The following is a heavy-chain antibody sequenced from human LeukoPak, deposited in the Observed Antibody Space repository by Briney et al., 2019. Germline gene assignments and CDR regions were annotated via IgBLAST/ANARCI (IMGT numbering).Heavy chain of an antibody. J-gene: IGHJ1*01. CDR1: GYNW. Sequence: PGGSLRLSCTVSGYNWMSWVRQAPGKGLVWVANIRADGRENYYVDSVKGRFTISRDNAQSSLYLQMNSLTVEDTAVYYCASGRDSRWFSDWGQGTLVTASS. D-gene: IGHD2-15*01. CDR2: IRADGREN. V-gene: IGHV3-7*01. CDR3: ASGRDSRWFSD.